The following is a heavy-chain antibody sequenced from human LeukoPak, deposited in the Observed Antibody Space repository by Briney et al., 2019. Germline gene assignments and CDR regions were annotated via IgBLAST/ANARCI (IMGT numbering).Heavy chain of an antibody. CDR2: MNPNSGNT. J-gene: IGHJ6*03. D-gene: IGHD2-21*01. CDR1: GYTFTSYD. Sequence: ASVKVSCKASGYTFTSYDINWVRQATGQGLEWMGWMNPNSGNTGYTQKFQGRVTMTRNTSISTAYMELSSLRSEDTAVYYCARNAYCGGDCYPGYYYYMDVWGKGTTVTVSS. CDR3: ARNAYCGGDCYPGYYYYMDV. V-gene: IGHV1-8*01.